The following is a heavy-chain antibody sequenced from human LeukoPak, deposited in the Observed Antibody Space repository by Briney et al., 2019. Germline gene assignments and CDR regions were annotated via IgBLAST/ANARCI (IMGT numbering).Heavy chain of an antibody. CDR3: ARVGGLSYYYYGMDV. J-gene: IGHJ6*02. Sequence: ASVKVSCKASGGTFSSYAISWVRQAPGQGLEWMGRIIPILGIANYARKFQGRVTITADKSTSTAYMELSSLRSEDTAVYYCARVGGLSYYYYGMDVWGQGTTVTVSS. V-gene: IGHV1-69*04. CDR1: GGTFSSYA. CDR2: IIPILGIA. D-gene: IGHD2-15*01.